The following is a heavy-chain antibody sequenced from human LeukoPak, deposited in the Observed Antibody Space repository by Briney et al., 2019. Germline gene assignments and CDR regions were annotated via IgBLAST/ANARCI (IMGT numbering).Heavy chain of an antibody. CDR2: ISSGSSAI. CDR3: ARGALRYSDY. J-gene: IGHJ4*02. D-gene: IGHD3-9*01. CDR1: GFTFSSYT. V-gene: IGHV3-48*02. Sequence: AGGSLRLSCAASGFTFSSYTMNWVRQAPGKGLEWVSSISSGSSAIYYAASAKGRFIISRDNAKNSLYLQMNSLRDEDTAVYYCARGALRYSDYWGQGTLVTVSS.